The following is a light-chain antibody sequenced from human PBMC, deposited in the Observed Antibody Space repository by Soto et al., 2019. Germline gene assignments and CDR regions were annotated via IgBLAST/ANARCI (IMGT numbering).Light chain of an antibody. V-gene: IGKV1-5*03. CDR2: KAS. CDR1: QSISSW. CDR3: QQYNSYPWT. J-gene: IGKJ1*01. Sequence: DIQMTQSPSTLSASLGYRFTITCRASQSISSWLAWYQQKPGKAPKLLIYKASSLESGVPSRFSGSGSGTEFTLTISSLQPDDFATYYCQQYNSYPWTFGQGTKV.